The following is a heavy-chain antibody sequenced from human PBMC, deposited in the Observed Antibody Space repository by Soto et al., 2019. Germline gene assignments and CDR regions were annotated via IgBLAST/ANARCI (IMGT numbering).Heavy chain of an antibody. CDR2: IYYGGST. Sequence: SETLSLTCTVSDGSISSDDYYWSWIRQPPGKGLEWIGHIYYGGSTYYSPSLKSRVTISVDTSKNQFSLKLSSVTAADTAVYFCVRGVLSWGQGTLVTVSS. CDR3: VRGVLS. CDR1: DGSISSDDYY. D-gene: IGHD3-10*01. J-gene: IGHJ1*01. V-gene: IGHV4-30-4*01.